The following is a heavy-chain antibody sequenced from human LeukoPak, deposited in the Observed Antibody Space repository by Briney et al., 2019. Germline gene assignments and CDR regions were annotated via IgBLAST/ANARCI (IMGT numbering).Heavy chain of an antibody. J-gene: IGHJ5*02. Sequence: GASVKVSCKASGYTFTSYGISWVRQAPGQGLEWMGWINPNSGGTNYAQKFQGRVTMTRDTSISTAYMELSRLRSDDTAVYYCARAPRHVVPSPNWFDPWGQGTLVTVSS. V-gene: IGHV1-2*02. CDR3: ARAPRHVVPSPNWFDP. CDR1: GYTFTSYG. D-gene: IGHD2-21*01. CDR2: INPNSGGT.